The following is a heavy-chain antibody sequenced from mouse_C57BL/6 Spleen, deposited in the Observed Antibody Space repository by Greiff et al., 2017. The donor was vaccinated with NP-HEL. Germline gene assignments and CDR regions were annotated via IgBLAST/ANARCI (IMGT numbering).Heavy chain of an antibody. D-gene: IGHD1-1*01. CDR3: ARRPYNGSNNWYFDV. Sequence: QVQLQQSGPELVKPGASVKISCKASGYAFSSSWMNWVKQRPGKGLEWNGRIYPGDGDTYYNGKFTGKATQTAAKPASTAYMPLSSQTTEDSAVDFCARRPYNGSNNWYFDVGGTGTTVTVSS. CDR1: GYAFSSSW. CDR2: IYPGDGDT. V-gene: IGHV1-82*01. J-gene: IGHJ1*03.